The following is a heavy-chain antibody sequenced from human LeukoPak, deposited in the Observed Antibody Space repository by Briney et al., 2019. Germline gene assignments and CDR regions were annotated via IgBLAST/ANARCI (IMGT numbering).Heavy chain of an antibody. CDR1: GGSISSYY. CDR2: ISYSGIS. V-gene: IGHV4-59*01. CDR3: ARGPSLLWFGELEGGFDP. Sequence: SETLSLTCTVSGGSISSYYWSWIRQPPGKGLEWIGYISYSGISNYNPSLKSRVTISLDMSENQFSLKLTSVIAADTALYYCARGPSLLWFGELEGGFDPWGQGTLVTVSS. D-gene: IGHD3-10*01. J-gene: IGHJ5*02.